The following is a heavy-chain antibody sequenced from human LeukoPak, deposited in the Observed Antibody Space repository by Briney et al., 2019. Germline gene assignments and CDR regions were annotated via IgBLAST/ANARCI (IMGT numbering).Heavy chain of an antibody. Sequence: GGSLRLSCVASGFTFSSYAFHWVRQAPGKGLEWVAFIRFDGRTTYYADSVRGRFTISRENSKNTLYLEMNSLRPEDTAVYYCAKDDAYYDFWTTQGYWGQGTLVTVSS. CDR1: GFTFSSYA. D-gene: IGHD3-3*01. J-gene: IGHJ4*02. V-gene: IGHV3-30*02. CDR3: AKDDAYYDFWTTQGY. CDR2: IRFDGRTT.